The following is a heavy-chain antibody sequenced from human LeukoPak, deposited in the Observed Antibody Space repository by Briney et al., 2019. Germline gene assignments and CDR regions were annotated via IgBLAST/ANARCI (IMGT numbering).Heavy chain of an antibody. CDR1: YTXTGYY. D-gene: IGHD1-1*01. CDR2: INPNSGGT. J-gene: IGHJ4*02. CDR3: ASLLEGTDY. Sequence: YTXTGYYXXXVRQAPXQGLEWMGRINPNSGGTNYAQKFQGRVTMTRDTSISTAYMELSRLRSDDTAVYYCASLLEGTDYWGQGTLVTVSS. V-gene: IGHV1-2*06.